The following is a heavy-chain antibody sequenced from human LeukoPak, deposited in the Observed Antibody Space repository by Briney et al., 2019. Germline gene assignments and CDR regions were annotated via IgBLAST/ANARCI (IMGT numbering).Heavy chain of an antibody. Sequence: ASVKVSCKASGYTFTSYGISWVRQAPGQGLKWMGWISAYSGNTNYAQKLQGRVTMTTDTSTSTAYMELRSLRSDDTAVYYCARRKRFGELLSVNYYYYGMDVWGKGTTVTVSS. CDR2: ISAYSGNT. D-gene: IGHD3-10*01. CDR3: ARRKRFGELLSVNYYYYGMDV. CDR1: GYTFTSYG. V-gene: IGHV1-18*04. J-gene: IGHJ6*04.